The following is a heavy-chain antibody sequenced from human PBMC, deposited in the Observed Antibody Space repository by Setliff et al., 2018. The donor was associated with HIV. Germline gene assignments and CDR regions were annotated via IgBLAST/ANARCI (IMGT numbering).Heavy chain of an antibody. CDR1: GGTFSSYA. Sequence: ASVKVSCKASGGTFSSYAISWVRQAPGQGLEWMGGIIPIFGTANYAQKFQGRVTITADESTSTAYMELSSLRSEDTAVYYCARASNFDWVRYYFDYWGQGTLVTVSS. D-gene: IGHD3-9*01. J-gene: IGHJ4*02. CDR2: IIPIFGTA. V-gene: IGHV1-69*13. CDR3: ARASNFDWVRYYFDY.